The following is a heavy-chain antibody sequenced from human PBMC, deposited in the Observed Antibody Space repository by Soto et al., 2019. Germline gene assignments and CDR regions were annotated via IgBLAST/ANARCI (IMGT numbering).Heavy chain of an antibody. CDR1: GFTFSDYY. D-gene: IGHD2-15*01. V-gene: IGHV3-11*01. J-gene: IGHJ3*02. CDR3: ARAYSDAFDI. CDR2: ISSSGSGI. Sequence: GGSLRLSCAASGFTFSDYYMTWIRQAPGKGLEWVAYISSSGSGIYYPDSVKGRFTISRDNAQNSLYLQMSSLRAEDTAVYYCARAYSDAFDIWGQETMVTVSS.